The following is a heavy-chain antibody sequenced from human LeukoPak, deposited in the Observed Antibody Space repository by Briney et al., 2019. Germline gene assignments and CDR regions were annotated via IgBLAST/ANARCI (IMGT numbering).Heavy chain of an antibody. V-gene: IGHV3-74*01. CDR2: INKDGSVT. J-gene: IGHJ4*02. D-gene: IGHD1-26*01. Sequence: VGSLRLSCAASGCTFSSSWIHWVRQAPGKGQVWVSRINKDGSVTDYAESVKGRFSISRDNAKNTLYLQMNSLRVEDTAIYYCVKVRGRARVGYFDYWGQGTLVTVSS. CDR3: VKVRGRARVGYFDY. CDR1: GCTFSSSW.